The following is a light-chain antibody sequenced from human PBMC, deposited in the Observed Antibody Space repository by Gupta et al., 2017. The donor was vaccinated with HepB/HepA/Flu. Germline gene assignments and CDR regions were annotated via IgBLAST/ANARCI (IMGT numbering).Light chain of an antibody. V-gene: IGLV4-69*01. J-gene: IGLJ2*01. Sequence: QLAVTQSPSASASLGASVKLTCTLSSGHSSYAIAWHQQQPEKGPRYLMKVNSDGSHTKGDGIPDRFSGSSSGTERYLTISSRQSEDETDYYCQTWGTGNSVVFGGGTKLTVL. CDR1: SGHSSYA. CDR3: QTWGTGNSVV. CDR2: VNSDGSH.